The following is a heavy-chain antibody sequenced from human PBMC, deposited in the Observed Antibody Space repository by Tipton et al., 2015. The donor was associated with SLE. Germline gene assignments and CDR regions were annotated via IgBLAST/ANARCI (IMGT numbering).Heavy chain of an antibody. CDR1: GFTFDDYA. Sequence: SLRLSCAASGFTFDDYAMHWVRQAPGKGLEWVSGISWNSGSIGYADSVKGRFTISRDNAKNSLYLQMNSLRAEDTALYYCAKDIMGGSDEPAFDIWGQGTMVTVSS. V-gene: IGHV3-9*01. J-gene: IGHJ3*02. CDR2: ISWNSGSI. CDR3: AKDIMGGSDEPAFDI. D-gene: IGHD1-26*01.